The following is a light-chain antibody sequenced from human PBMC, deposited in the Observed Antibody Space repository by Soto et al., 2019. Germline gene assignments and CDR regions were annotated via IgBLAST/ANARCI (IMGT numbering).Light chain of an antibody. Sequence: EIELTQSPGTLSLSLGARATISCRASQSVSSCYLAWYQQKPGQTPKVLIYRASSRATGIPDRFSGSGSGTEFTLTISRLEPEDFAVYYCQHYGSSPLTFGGGTKVEIK. V-gene: IGKV3-20*01. CDR2: RAS. CDR1: QSVSSCY. CDR3: QHYGSSPLT. J-gene: IGKJ4*01.